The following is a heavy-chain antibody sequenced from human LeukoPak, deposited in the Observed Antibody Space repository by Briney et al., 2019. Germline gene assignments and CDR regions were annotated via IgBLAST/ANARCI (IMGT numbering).Heavy chain of an antibody. V-gene: IGHV1-2*02. CDR2: INPNSGVT. J-gene: IGHJ4*02. Sequence: ASVKVSCKASGYTFTDYYMHWVRQAPGQGLEWMGWINPNSGVTNFAQKFQGRVTMTEDTSTDTAYMELSSLRSEDTAVYYCATAPGAGFDYWGQGTLVTVSS. CDR3: ATAPGAGFDY. CDR1: GYTFTDYY.